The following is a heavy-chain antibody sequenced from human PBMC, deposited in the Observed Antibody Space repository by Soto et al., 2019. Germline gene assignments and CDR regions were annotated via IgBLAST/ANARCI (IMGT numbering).Heavy chain of an antibody. CDR3: ALSIFGVAPAAFDV. Sequence: PSETLSLTCTVSGGSISSGGNYWSWIRQHPGKGLEWIGYISYSGVTYYNTSLKSQVSISGDTSKNQFSLNLSSVTAADTAVYYCALSIFGVAPAAFDVWGQGTKVTVSS. V-gene: IGHV4-31*01. J-gene: IGHJ3*01. D-gene: IGHD3-3*01. CDR2: ISYSGVT. CDR1: GGSISSGGNY.